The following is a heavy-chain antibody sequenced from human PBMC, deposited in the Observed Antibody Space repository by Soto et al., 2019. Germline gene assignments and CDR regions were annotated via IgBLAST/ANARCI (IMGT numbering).Heavy chain of an antibody. D-gene: IGHD2-21*02. Sequence: SVKVSCKASGGTFSSYAISWVRQAPGQGLEWMGGIIPIFGTANYAQKFQGRVTITADESTSTAYMELSSLRSEDTAVYYCARDIAPDCGGDCYSGSDWFDPWGQ. CDR1: GGTFSSYA. V-gene: IGHV1-69*13. CDR2: IIPIFGTA. J-gene: IGHJ5*02. CDR3: ARDIAPDCGGDCYSGSDWFDP.